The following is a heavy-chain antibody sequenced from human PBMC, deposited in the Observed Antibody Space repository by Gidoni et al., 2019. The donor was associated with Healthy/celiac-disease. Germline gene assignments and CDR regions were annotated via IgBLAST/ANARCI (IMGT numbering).Heavy chain of an antibody. J-gene: IGHJ6*02. CDR1: GFTFNRFW. CDR3: ARVSSGRGGYYYYYGMDV. CDR2: IKSDGSST. V-gene: IGHV3-74*01. Sequence: EVQPVESGGGLVQHGVSFRLSCAASGFTFNRFWWHWVRQAPGKGRVWVSRIKSDGSSTGYADSVKGRFTISRDNAKNTLYLQMNSLRAEDTAVYYCARVSSGRGGYYYYYGMDVWGQGTTVTVSS. D-gene: IGHD2-15*01.